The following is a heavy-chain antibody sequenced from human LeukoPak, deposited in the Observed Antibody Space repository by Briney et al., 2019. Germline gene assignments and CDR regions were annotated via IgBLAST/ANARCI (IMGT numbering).Heavy chain of an antibody. Sequence: GGSLRLSCAPSGFTFSSYWMHWIRQAPGKGLEWVSRINTDGSTITYADSVKGRFTISRDNVRNTLYLQMNSLRDEGTAVYYCARAGSYRFDYWGQGTLVTVSS. CDR3: ARAGSYRFDY. CDR1: GFTFSSYW. CDR2: INTDGSTI. V-gene: IGHV3-74*03. D-gene: IGHD3-16*02. J-gene: IGHJ4*02.